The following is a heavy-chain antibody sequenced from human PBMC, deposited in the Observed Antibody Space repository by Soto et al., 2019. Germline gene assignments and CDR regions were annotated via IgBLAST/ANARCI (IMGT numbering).Heavy chain of an antibody. Sequence: SETLSLTCTVSGGSISSGGYYWSWIRQHPGKGLEWIGYIYYSGSTYYNPSLKSRVTISVDTSKNQFSLKLSSVTAADTAVYYCARGYNYLPDYWGQGTLVTVSS. CDR2: IYYSGST. J-gene: IGHJ4*02. CDR1: GGSISSGGYY. CDR3: ARGYNYLPDY. V-gene: IGHV4-31*03. D-gene: IGHD5-12*01.